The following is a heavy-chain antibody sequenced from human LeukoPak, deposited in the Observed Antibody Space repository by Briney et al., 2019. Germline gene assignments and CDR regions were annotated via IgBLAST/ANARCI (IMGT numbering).Heavy chain of an antibody. J-gene: IGHJ6*02. CDR3: ARLDRGSTSLIYGMDV. CDR1: GYTFTGYY. V-gene: IGHV1-2*02. D-gene: IGHD2-2*01. Sequence: GASVKVSCKASGYTFTGYYMHWVRQAPGQGLEWMGWINPNSGGTNYAQKFQGRVTMTRDTSISTAYMELSRLGSDDTAVYYCARLDRGSTSLIYGMDVWGQGTTVTVSS. CDR2: INPNSGGT.